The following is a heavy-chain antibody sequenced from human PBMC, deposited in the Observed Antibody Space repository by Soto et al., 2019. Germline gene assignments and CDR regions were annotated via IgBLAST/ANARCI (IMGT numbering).Heavy chain of an antibody. CDR3: ARSEGGEFQLLYSLHV. Sequence: QVQLVQSGAEVKKPASSVKVSCKASGGIFSRHGINWVRQAPGQGLEWMGGILPIFGTSKYAEKFQGRVTITADESTSTVYMHLSSRTSAETSVYFCARSEGGEFQLLYSLHVWGQGTMVTVSS. V-gene: IGHV1-69*01. D-gene: IGHD2-2*02. CDR1: GGIFSRHG. J-gene: IGHJ3*01. CDR2: ILPIFGTS.